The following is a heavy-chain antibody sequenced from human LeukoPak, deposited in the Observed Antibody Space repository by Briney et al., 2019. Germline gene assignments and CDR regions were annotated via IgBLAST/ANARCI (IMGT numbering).Heavy chain of an antibody. D-gene: IGHD5-24*01. CDR2: IIPIFGTA. CDR1: GGTFSSYA. V-gene: IGHV1-69*05. Sequence: GASVKVSCKASGGTFSSYAISWVRQAPGQGLEWMGGIIPIFGTANYTQKFQGRVTITTDESTSTAYMELSRLRSEDTAVYYCARVRRRDGYNWFDPWGQGTLVTVSS. J-gene: IGHJ5*02. CDR3: ARVRRRDGYNWFDP.